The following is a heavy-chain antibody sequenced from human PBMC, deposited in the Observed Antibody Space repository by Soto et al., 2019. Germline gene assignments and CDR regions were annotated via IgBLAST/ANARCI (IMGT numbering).Heavy chain of an antibody. CDR2: IYYSGST. CDR1: GGSISSSSYY. Sequence: PSETLSLTCTVSGGSISSSSYYWGWIRQPPGKGLEWIGSIYYSGSTYYNPSLKSRVTISVDTSKNQFSLKLSSVTAADTAVYYCAPEWVREGSWFGPQTKYYYGMDVWGQGTTVTVSS. CDR3: APEWVREGSWFGPQTKYYYGMDV. D-gene: IGHD3-10*01. V-gene: IGHV4-39*01. J-gene: IGHJ6*02.